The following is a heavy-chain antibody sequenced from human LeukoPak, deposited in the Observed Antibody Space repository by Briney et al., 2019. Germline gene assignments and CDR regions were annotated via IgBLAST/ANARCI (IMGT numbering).Heavy chain of an antibody. D-gene: IGHD3-3*01. CDR3: ARPGAYDFWSGYSPPYYFDY. V-gene: IGHV5-51*01. CDR2: IYPGDSDT. Sequence: GESLKISCKGSGYRFTSYWIGWVRQMPGKGLEGMGIIYPGDSDTRYSPSFQGQVTISADKSISTAYLQWSSLKASDTAMYYCARPGAYDFWSGYSPPYYFDYWGQGTLVTVSS. CDR1: GYRFTSYW. J-gene: IGHJ4*02.